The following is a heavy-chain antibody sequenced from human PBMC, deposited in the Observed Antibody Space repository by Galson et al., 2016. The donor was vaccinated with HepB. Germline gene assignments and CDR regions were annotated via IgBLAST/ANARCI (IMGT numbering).Heavy chain of an antibody. Sequence: SLRLSCAASGFSFSTYTMGWVRQAPGKGLEWVSTFDFHTGWILYADSVKGLFTISRDTSKNTLYLQMNSLRVEDTAIYYCSKAYSGGSPYRAFDFRGQGTVVTVSP. CDR3: SKAYSGGSPYRAFDF. D-gene: IGHD2-15*01. J-gene: IGHJ3*01. CDR1: GFSFSTYT. CDR2: FDFHTGWI. V-gene: IGHV3-23*01.